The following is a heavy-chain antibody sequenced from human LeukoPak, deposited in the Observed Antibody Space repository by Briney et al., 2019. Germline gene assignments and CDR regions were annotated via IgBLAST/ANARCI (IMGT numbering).Heavy chain of an antibody. D-gene: IGHD2-21*02. Sequence: GGSLRLSCAASGFTFSSYAMSWVRQAPGKGLEWVSAISGSGGSTYYADSVKGRFTISRGNSKNTLYLQMSSLRAEDTAVYYCAKGECGGDCYSRYWGQGTLVTVSS. J-gene: IGHJ4*02. CDR1: GFTFSSYA. V-gene: IGHV3-23*01. CDR2: ISGSGGST. CDR3: AKGECGGDCYSRY.